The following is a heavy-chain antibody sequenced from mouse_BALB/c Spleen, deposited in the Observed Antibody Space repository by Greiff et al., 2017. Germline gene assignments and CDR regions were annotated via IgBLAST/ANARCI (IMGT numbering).Heavy chain of an antibody. CDR3: ARRGYYPFYAMDY. V-gene: IGHV14-3*02. J-gene: IGHJ4*01. D-gene: IGHD2-3*01. CDR1: GFNIKDTY. CDR2: IDPANGNT. Sequence: VQLQQSGAELVKPGASVKLSCTASGFNIKDTYMHWVKQRPEQGLEWIGRIDPANGNTKYDPKFQGKATITADTSSNTAYLQLSSLTSEDTAVYYCARRGYYPFYAMDYWGQGTSVTVSS.